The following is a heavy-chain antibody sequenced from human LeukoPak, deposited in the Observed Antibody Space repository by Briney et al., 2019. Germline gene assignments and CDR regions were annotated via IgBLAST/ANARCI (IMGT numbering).Heavy chain of an antibody. V-gene: IGHV1-46*01. CDR1: GYTFTSYD. D-gene: IGHD6-13*01. J-gene: IGHJ5*02. CDR3: ARVAGQQLVRGWFDP. Sequence: ASVKVSCKASGYTFTSYDINWVRQATGQGLEWMGIINPSGGSTSYAQKFQGRVTMTRDTSTSTVYMELSSLRSEDTAVCYCARVAGQQLVRGWFDPWGQGTLVTVSS. CDR2: INPSGGST.